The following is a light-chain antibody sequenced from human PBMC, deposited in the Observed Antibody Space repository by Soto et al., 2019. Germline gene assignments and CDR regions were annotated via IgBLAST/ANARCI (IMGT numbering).Light chain of an antibody. Sequence: QSVLTQPPSVSGAPGQRVTISCTGSSSNIGAGYDVHWYQQLPGTAPKLLIYGNSNRPSGVPDRLSGSKSGTSASLAITGLQGEDVADYYCQSYDSSLSGWVFGGGTKLTVL. J-gene: IGLJ3*02. V-gene: IGLV1-40*01. CDR2: GNS. CDR3: QSYDSSLSGWV. CDR1: SSNIGAGYD.